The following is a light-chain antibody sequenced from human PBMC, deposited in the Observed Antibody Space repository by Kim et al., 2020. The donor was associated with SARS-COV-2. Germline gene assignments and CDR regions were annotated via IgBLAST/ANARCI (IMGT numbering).Light chain of an antibody. CDR1: QNINNW. V-gene: IGKV1-5*03. CDR3: QQYYSYSRT. J-gene: IGKJ1*01. CDR2: KAS. Sequence: ASVGDGVTITCRASQNINNWLAWYQQKPGTTPKVLIYKASSLESGVPSRFSGSGSGTEFTLTINSLQPDDFATYYCQQYYSYSRTFGQGTKVDIK.